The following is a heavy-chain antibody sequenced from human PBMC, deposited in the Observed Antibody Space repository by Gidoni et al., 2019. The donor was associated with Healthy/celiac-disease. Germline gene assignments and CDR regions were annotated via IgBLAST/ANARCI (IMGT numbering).Heavy chain of an antibody. J-gene: IGHJ5*02. CDR2: ISAYNGNT. Sequence: QVQLVQPGAAVTKPGASVKVSCKASGNTFTSYGISWVRQAPGPGLEWMGWISAYNGNTNYAQKLQGRVTMTTDTSTSTAYIELRSLRSDDTAVYYCARPMVYGDYSWFDPWGQGTLVTVSS. CDR1: GNTFTSYG. V-gene: IGHV1-18*01. D-gene: IGHD4-17*01. CDR3: ARPMVYGDYSWFDP.